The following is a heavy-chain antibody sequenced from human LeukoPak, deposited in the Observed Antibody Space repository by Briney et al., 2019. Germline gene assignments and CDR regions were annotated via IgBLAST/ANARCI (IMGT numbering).Heavy chain of an antibody. CDR1: GYTFTSYY. J-gene: IGHJ1*01. Sequence: ASVKVSCKASGYTFTSYYMHWVRQAPGQGLEWMGIINPSGGSTSYAQKFQGRVTMTRDTSTSTVYMELSSLRSEDTAVYYCGSGDYYDSSGYYGNEYFQHWGQGTLVTVSS. CDR3: GSGDYYDSSGYYGNEYFQH. CDR2: INPSGGST. V-gene: IGHV1-46*01. D-gene: IGHD3-22*01.